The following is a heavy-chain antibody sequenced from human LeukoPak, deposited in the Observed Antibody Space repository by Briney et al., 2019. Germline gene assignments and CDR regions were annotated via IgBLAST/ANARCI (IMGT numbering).Heavy chain of an antibody. Sequence: KPSETLSLTCAVYGGTFSGYYWSWIRQPAGKGLEWIGRIYTSGSTNYNPSLKSRVTISVDTSKNQYSLKLSSVTAADTAVYYCARAGYQLPRFIPFDYWGQGTLVTVSS. CDR1: GGTFSGYY. D-gene: IGHD2-2*01. CDR3: ARAGYQLPRFIPFDY. CDR2: IYTSGST. V-gene: IGHV4-59*10. J-gene: IGHJ4*02.